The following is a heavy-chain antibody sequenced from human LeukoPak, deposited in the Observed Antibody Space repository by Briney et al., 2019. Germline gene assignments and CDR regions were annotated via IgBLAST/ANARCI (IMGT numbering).Heavy chain of an antibody. Sequence: SVKVSCKASGYTFTSYGISWVRQAPGQGLEWMGGIIPIFGTANYAQKFQGRVTITADESTSTAYMELSSLRSEDTAVYYCARGTRSRYSYGYYYYGMDVWGQGTTVTVSS. V-gene: IGHV1-69*13. CDR3: ARGTRSRYSYGYYYYGMDV. J-gene: IGHJ6*02. D-gene: IGHD5-18*01. CDR2: IIPIFGTA. CDR1: GYTFTSYG.